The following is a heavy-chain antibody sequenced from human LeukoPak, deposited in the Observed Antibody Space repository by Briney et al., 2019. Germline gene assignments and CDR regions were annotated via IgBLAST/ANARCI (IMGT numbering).Heavy chain of an antibody. V-gene: IGHV3-23*01. Sequence: GGSLRLSCAASGFTFSSFALSWVRQAPGKGLEWVSAISGSGGSTYYADSVKGRFAISRDSSKNILYLQMNSLRAEDTAVYYCAREEAIAAAGTFFDYWGQGTLATVSS. D-gene: IGHD6-13*01. CDR3: AREEAIAAAGTFFDY. J-gene: IGHJ4*02. CDR2: ISGSGGST. CDR1: GFTFSSFA.